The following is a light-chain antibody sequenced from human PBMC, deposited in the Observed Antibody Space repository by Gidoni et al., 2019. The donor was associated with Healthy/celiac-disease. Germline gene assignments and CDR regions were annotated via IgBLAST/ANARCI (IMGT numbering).Light chain of an antibody. CDR2: DVS. Sequence: QSALTQPASVSGSPGQSITISCTGTSSDVGGYNYVSWYQQHPGKAPKLMIYDVSNRPSVVSNRFSGSKSGNTASLTISGLQAEDEADYYCSSYTSSSPNWVFGGGTKLTVL. J-gene: IGLJ3*02. CDR1: SSDVGGYNY. CDR3: SSYTSSSPNWV. V-gene: IGLV2-14*01.